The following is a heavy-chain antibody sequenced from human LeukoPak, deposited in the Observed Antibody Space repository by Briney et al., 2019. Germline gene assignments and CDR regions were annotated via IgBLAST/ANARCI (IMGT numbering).Heavy chain of an antibody. CDR2: IHHSGIP. D-gene: IGHD4-17*01. CDR3: AQHGEFYFDI. J-gene: IGHJ2*01. Sequence: SQTLSLTCAVFGGSFSGRYWSWVRQPPGKGLEWIGQIHHSGIPSYSSSLRSRVTMSVDTSKNQFSLQLSSLTAAGTAVYYCAQHGEFYFDIWGRGTLVTVSS. CDR1: GGSFSGRY. V-gene: IGHV4-34*01.